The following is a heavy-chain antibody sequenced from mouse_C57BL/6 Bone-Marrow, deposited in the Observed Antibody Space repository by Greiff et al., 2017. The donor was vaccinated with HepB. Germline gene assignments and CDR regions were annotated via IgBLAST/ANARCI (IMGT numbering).Heavy chain of an antibody. D-gene: IGHD2-4*01. J-gene: IGHJ3*01. Sequence: EVKLMESGGGLVKPGGSLKLSCAASGFTFSSYAMSWVRQTPEKRLEWVATISDGGSYTYYPDNVKGRFTISRDNAKNTLYLQMSHLKSENTAMYDRAGAGVYYDYDKGFAYWGQGTLVTVSA. CDR1: GFTFSSYA. CDR2: ISDGGSYT. V-gene: IGHV5-4*03. CDR3: AGAGVYYDYDKGFAY.